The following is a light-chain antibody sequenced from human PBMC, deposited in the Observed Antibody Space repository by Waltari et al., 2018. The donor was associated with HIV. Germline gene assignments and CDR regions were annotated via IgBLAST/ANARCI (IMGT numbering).Light chain of an antibody. CDR2: GAS. CDR3: QQYYSFPPT. CDR1: QGISSY. V-gene: IGKV1D-8*01. J-gene: IGKJ4*01. Sequence: VIWMTQSPSLLSASTGDRVTISCRVSQGISSYLAWYQQKPGKAPELVIYGASTLQSGVPSRFSGSGSVTDFTLTISCLQSEDFATYYCQQYYSFPPTFGGGTKVEIK.